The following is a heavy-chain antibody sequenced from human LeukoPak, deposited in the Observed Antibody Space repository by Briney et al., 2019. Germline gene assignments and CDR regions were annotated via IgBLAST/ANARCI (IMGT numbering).Heavy chain of an antibody. CDR1: GGSISSGGYS. J-gene: IGHJ5*02. Sequence: SETLSLTCAVSGGSISSGGYSWSWIRQPPGKGLEWIGYIYHSGSTYYNPSLKSRVTISVDRSKNQFSLKLSSVTAADTAVYYCASSYYYGSGSYSWFDPWGQGTLVTVSS. CDR2: IYHSGST. CDR3: ASSYYYGSGSYSWFDP. V-gene: IGHV4-30-2*01. D-gene: IGHD3-10*01.